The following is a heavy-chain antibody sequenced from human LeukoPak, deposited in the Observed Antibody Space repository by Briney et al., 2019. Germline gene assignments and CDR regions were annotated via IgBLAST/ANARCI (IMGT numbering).Heavy chain of an antibody. CDR3: ARDAIDSNYFDF. J-gene: IGHJ4*02. CDR2: IHYSGST. V-gene: IGHV4-59*06. Sequence: PSETLSLTCTVSGGSISTYYWSWIRQHPGKGLEWIGYIHYSGSTYYNPSLNSRVTISVDRSANHFSLKVSSVTAADTAVYYCARDAIDSNYFDFWGQGTLVTVSS. CDR1: GGSISTYY. D-gene: IGHD4-11*01.